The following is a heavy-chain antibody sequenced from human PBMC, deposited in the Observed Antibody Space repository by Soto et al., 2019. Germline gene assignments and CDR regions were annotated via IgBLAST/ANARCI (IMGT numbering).Heavy chain of an antibody. CDR1: GFTFSSYA. D-gene: IGHD6-13*01. J-gene: IGHJ6*03. CDR2: ISGSGGST. Sequence: HPGGSLRLSCAASGFTFSSYAMSWVRQAPGKGLEWVSAISGSGGSTYYADSVKGRFTISRDNSKNTLYLQINSLRAEDTAVYYCAKSIAAAGPYYYYMDVWGKGTTVTVSS. CDR3: AKSIAAAGPYYYYMDV. V-gene: IGHV3-23*01.